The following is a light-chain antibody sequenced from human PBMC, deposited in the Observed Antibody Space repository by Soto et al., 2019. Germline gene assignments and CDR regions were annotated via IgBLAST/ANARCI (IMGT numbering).Light chain of an antibody. V-gene: IGLV2-14*01. CDR1: SNDVGGHNS. J-gene: IGLJ2*01. CDR2: EVS. Sequence: QSALTQPASVSGSPGQSITISCTGTSNDVGGHNSVSWYQQHPDKAPKLMIYEVSNRPSGVSNRFSGSKSGNTASLTISGLQAEDEADYYCSSVTSRTIVIFGGGTKLTVL. CDR3: SSVTSRTIVI.